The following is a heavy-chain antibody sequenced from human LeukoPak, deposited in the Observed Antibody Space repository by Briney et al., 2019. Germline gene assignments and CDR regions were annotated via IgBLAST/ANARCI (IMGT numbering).Heavy chain of an antibody. CDR3: ASANYDSSGYYPAAFDY. V-gene: IGHV3-33*01. D-gene: IGHD3-22*01. Sequence: GGSLRLSCAASGSTFSSYGMHWVRQAPGKGLEWVAVIWYDGSNKYYADSVKGRFTISRDNSKNTLYLQMNSLRAEDTAVYYCASANYDSSGYYPAAFDYWGQGTLVTVSS. CDR2: IWYDGSNK. J-gene: IGHJ4*02. CDR1: GSTFSSYG.